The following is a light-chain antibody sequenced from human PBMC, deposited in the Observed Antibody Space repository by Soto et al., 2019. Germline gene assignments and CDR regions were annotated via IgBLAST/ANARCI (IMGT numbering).Light chain of an antibody. CDR2: KAS. CDR3: QQYSKDST. CDR1: QTVSNW. J-gene: IGKJ2*01. V-gene: IGKV1-5*03. Sequence: DVEMTQSPSTLPTSIGDRVTINCRASQTVSNWLAWYQQKPGTAPKLLIYKASRLESGVPSRFSASGSGTDFTLTINSLQSDDFATYFCQQYSKDSTFGQGAKLEIK.